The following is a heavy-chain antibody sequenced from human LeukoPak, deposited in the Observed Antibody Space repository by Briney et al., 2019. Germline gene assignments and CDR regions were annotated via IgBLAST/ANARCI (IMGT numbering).Heavy chain of an antibody. CDR2: INQDGSEK. CDR3: ARRAGAYSHPYDY. D-gene: IGHD4/OR15-4a*01. V-gene: IGHV3-7*03. J-gene: IGHJ4*02. Sequence: GGSLRLSCAASGFTFSTYWMSWVRQAPGKGLEWVANINQDGSEKYYVDSVKGRFTISRDNAKNSVYLQMNSLRAEDTAVYYCARRAGAYSHPYDYWGQGTLVTVSS. CDR1: GFTFSTYW.